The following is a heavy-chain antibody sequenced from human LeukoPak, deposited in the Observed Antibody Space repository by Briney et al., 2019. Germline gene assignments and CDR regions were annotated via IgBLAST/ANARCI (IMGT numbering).Heavy chain of an antibody. CDR3: ARRDWFDP. CDR2: IYYSGST. Sequence: SETLSLTCTVSGGSISSSSYSWGWIRQPPGKGLEWIGSIYYSGSTYYNPSLRSRVTISVDTSKNQFSLKLSSVTAADTAVYYCARRDWFDPWGQGTLVTVSS. V-gene: IGHV4-39*01. CDR1: GGSISSSSYS. J-gene: IGHJ5*02.